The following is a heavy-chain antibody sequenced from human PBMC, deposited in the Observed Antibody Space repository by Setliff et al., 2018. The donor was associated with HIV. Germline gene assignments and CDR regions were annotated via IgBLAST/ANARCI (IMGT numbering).Heavy chain of an antibody. D-gene: IGHD3-10*01. CDR1: GGSISSSNYC. V-gene: IGHV4-61*02. CDR2: IYTSGST. CDR3: ARVAVSRLLWFGELSPGAFDI. J-gene: IGHJ3*02. Sequence: SETLSLTCTVSGGSISSSNYCWGWIRQPPGKGLEWIGRIYTSGSTNYNPSLKSRVTISVDTSKNQFSLKLSSVTAADTAVYYCARVAVSRLLWFGELSPGAFDIWGQGTMVTVSS.